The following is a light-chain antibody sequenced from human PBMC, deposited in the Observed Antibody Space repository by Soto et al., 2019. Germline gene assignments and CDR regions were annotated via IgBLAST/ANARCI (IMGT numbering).Light chain of an antibody. J-gene: IGLJ2*01. Sequence: QSALTQPASVSGSPGQSITISCTGTSSDVGGYNYVSWYQQHPGKAPKLMIYDVSNRPSGVSNRFSGAKSGNTASLTISGRQAEDEADYYCSSYTSSSTLVVFGGGTQLPVL. V-gene: IGLV2-14*01. CDR2: DVS. CDR3: SSYTSSSTLVV. CDR1: SSDVGGYNY.